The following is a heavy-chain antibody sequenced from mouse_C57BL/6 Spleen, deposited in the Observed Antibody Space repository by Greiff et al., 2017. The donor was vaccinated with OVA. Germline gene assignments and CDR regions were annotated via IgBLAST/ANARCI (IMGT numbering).Heavy chain of an antibody. D-gene: IGHD2-3*01. CDR1: GFTFSDYG. J-gene: IGHJ4*01. V-gene: IGHV5-17*01. CDR2: ISSGSSTI. CDR3: ARGIYDGYHYAMDY. Sequence: EVQVVESGGGLVKPGGSLKLSCAASGFTFSDYGMHWVRQAPEKGLEWVAYISSGSSTIYYADTVKGRFTISRDNAKNTLFLQMTSLRSEDTAMYYCARGIYDGYHYAMDYWGQGTSGTVSS.